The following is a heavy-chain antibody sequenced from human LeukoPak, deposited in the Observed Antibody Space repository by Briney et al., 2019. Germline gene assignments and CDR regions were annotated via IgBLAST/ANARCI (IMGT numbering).Heavy chain of an antibody. J-gene: IGHJ4*02. V-gene: IGHV4-59*01. Sequence: PETLSLTCTVSGGSISSYFWSWIRQPPGKGLEWIGYIYYSGSTNYNPSLKSRVTISVDTSKNQFSLTLSSVTAADTAVYYCARQYCSSTNCYYFDYWGQGTLVTVSS. CDR2: IYYSGST. CDR1: GGSISSYF. D-gene: IGHD2-2*01. CDR3: ARQYCSSTNCYYFDY.